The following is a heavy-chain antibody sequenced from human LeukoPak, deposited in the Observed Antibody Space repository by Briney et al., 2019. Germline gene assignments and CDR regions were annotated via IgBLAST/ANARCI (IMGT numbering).Heavy chain of an antibody. CDR1: GFTFNRCW. D-gene: IGHD2-21*02. J-gene: IGHJ1*01. CDR2: INPDGRDT. Sequence: GGSLRLSCVVSGFTFNRCWMNWVRQAPGKGLEWVAHINPDGRDTYYVDSVKGRFTISRDNAQNSMYLQMNSLRVEDTAVYYCTSWGDTTAEYFQRWGQGTLVTVSS. CDR3: TSWGDTTAEYFQR. V-gene: IGHV3-7*01.